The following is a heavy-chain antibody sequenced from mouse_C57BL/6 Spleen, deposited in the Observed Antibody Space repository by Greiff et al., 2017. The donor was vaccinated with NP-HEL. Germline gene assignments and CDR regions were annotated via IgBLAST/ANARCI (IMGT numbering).Heavy chain of an antibody. CDR2: INPSTGGT. J-gene: IGHJ2*01. D-gene: IGHD1-1*01. CDR1: GYSFTGYY. CDR3: ARGDDNYYVYFDY. V-gene: IGHV1-42*01. Sequence: VQLQQSGPELVKPGASVKISCKASGYSFTGYYMNWVKQSPEKSLEWIGEINPSTGGTTYNQKFKAKATLTVDKSSSTAYMQLKSLTSEDSAVYYCARGDDNYYVYFDYWGQGTTLTVSS.